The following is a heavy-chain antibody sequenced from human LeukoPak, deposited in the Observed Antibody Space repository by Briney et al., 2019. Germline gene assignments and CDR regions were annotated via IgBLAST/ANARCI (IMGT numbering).Heavy chain of an antibody. J-gene: IGHJ4*02. CDR1: GFTVSSNY. V-gene: IGHV3-53*01. D-gene: IGHD5-12*01. Sequence: GGSLRLSCAASGFTVSSNYMSWVRQAPGKGLEWVSVIYSGGSTHYADSVKGRFTISRDNSKNTLYLQMNSLRAEDTAVYYCTRLRQGYGGYVFDYWGQGTLVTVSS. CDR3: TRLRQGYGGYVFDY. CDR2: IYSGGST.